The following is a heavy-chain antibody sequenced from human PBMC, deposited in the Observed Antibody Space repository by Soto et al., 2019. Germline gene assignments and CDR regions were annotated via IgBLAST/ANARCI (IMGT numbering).Heavy chain of an antibody. CDR3: AREGGVLRYFDWLLPYYYMDV. V-gene: IGHV6-1*01. D-gene: IGHD3-9*01. CDR1: GDSVSSNSAA. Sequence: SQTLSLTCAISGDSVSSNSAAWNWIRQSPSRGLKWLGRTYYRSKWYNDYAVSVKSRITINPDTSKNQFSLQLNSVTPEDTAVYYCAREGGVLRYFDWLLPYYYMDVWGKGTTVTVSS. J-gene: IGHJ6*03. CDR2: TYYRSKWYN.